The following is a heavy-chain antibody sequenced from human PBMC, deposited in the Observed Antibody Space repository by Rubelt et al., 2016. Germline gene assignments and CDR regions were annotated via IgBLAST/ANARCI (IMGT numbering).Heavy chain of an antibody. Sequence: QVQLQESGPGLVKPSATLSLTCTVSGGSISGYYWGWIRQPPGKGLEWIGSIFHSRSTYYKPSLKRRITISVDTSTNPVSLRLSSVTAADTAVYFCAGFSPAVDYWGQGTLVTVSS. V-gene: IGHV4-38-2*02. CDR1: GGSISGYY. J-gene: IGHJ4*02. D-gene: IGHD6-25*01. CDR2: IFHSRST. CDR3: AGFSPAVDY.